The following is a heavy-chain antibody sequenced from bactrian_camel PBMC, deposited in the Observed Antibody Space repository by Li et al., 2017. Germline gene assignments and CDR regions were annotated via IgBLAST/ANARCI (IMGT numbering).Heavy chain of an antibody. V-gene: IGHV3S40*01. CDR3: VSDRFSMSALINNKRFIGDPPDFGN. J-gene: IGHJ6*01. Sequence: VQLVESGGGSVQPGESLRLSCVASGFTYSRTNMAWFRQTPGKEREGVAAISAETGVTYYSDSVKGRFTISRDNAKNTVTLQMNSLKPEDTAMYYCVSDRFSMSALINNKRFIGDPPDFGNWGQGTQVTVS. CDR2: ISAETGVT. D-gene: IGHD1*01. CDR1: GFTYSRTN.